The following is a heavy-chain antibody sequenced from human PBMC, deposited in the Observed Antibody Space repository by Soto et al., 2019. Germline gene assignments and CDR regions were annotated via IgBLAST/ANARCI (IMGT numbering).Heavy chain of an antibody. V-gene: IGHV3-30-3*01. CDR1: GFTFSSYA. CDR2: ISYDGSNK. D-gene: IGHD3-10*01. J-gene: IGHJ4*02. Sequence: QVQLVESGGGVVQPGRSLRLSCAASGFTFSSYAMHWVRQAPGKGLEWVAVISYDGSNKYYADSVKGRFTISRDNSKNTLYLQMNSLRAEDTAVYYCAREGSGSYYSIPIGYFDYWGQGTLVTVSS. CDR3: AREGSGSYYSIPIGYFDY.